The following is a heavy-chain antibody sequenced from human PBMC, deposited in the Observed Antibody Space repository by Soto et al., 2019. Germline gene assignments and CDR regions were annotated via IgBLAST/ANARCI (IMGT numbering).Heavy chain of an antibody. CDR3: ARHIPSGYNDAFDI. V-gene: IGHV2-5*02. CDR2: IYWDDDK. J-gene: IGHJ3*02. D-gene: IGHD3-9*01. Sequence: QITLKESGPTLVKPTQTLTLTCTFSGFSLSTSGVGVGWIRQPPGKALEWVTLIYWDDDKRYSPSLKSRSTITKDPSKSQVVLTISNMDPVDTGTYYCARHIPSGYNDAFDIWGQGTMVTVSS. CDR1: GFSLSTSGVG.